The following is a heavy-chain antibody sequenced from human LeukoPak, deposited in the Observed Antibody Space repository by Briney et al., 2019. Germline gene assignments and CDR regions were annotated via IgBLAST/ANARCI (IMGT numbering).Heavy chain of an antibody. CDR2: VYSSGGA. CDR3: ARAGVPYYDFWSGHYDAFDI. D-gene: IGHD3-3*01. V-gene: IGHV4-61*02. J-gene: IGHJ3*02. CDR1: GDSMYYYVTHY. Sequence: PSETLSLTCTVSGDSMYYYVTHYWSWIRQPAGKGLEWIGRVYSSGGANYNPSLKSRVTISVDTSKNQFSLKLSSVTAADTAMYYCARAGVPYYDFWSGHYDAFDIWGQGTMVTVSS.